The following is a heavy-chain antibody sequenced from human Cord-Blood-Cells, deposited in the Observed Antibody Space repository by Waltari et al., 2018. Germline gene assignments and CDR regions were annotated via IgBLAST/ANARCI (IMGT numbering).Heavy chain of an antibody. V-gene: IGHV4-34*01. CDR3: ASQGRSAAAGTEYFQH. CDR1: GGSFSGYS. CDR2: INHSGST. J-gene: IGHJ1*01. D-gene: IGHD6-13*01. Sequence: QVQLQQWGAGLLKPSETLSLTCAVYGGSFSGYSWSRIRQPPGKGLEWIGEINHSGSTNYNPSLKSRVTISVDTSKNQFSLKLSSVTAADTAVYYCASQGRSAAAGTEYFQHWGQGILVTVSS.